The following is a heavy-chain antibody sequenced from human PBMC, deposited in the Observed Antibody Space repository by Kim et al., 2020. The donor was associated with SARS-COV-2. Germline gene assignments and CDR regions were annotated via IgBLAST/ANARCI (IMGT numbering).Heavy chain of an antibody. D-gene: IGHD3-10*01. Sequence: GASLKISCKGSGYSFTSYWIGWVRQMPGKGLEWMGIIYPGDSDTRYSPSFQGQVTISADKSISTAYLQWSSLKASDTAMYYCARHRAYYGSGSPYYYYYYGMDVWGQGTTVTVSS. V-gene: IGHV5-51*01. J-gene: IGHJ6*02. CDR3: ARHRAYYGSGSPYYYYYYGMDV. CDR1: GYSFTSYW. CDR2: IYPGDSDT.